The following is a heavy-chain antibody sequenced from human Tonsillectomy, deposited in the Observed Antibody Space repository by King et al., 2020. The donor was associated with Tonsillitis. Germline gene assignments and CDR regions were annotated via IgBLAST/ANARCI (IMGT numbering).Heavy chain of an antibody. Sequence: VQLVESGAEVKKPGESLKISCKTSRNIFSSYWIVWVRQLPGKGPEWMGVIFPGDSDTRYSPSFQGQVTFSADTSTSTAYLQWSSLKASDTAMYYCAGRHTSGYNYLDYWGQGTLVTVSS. V-gene: IGHV5-51*01. CDR3: AGRHTSGYNYLDY. CDR1: RNIFSSYW. CDR2: IFPGDSDT. J-gene: IGHJ4*02. D-gene: IGHD5-24*01.